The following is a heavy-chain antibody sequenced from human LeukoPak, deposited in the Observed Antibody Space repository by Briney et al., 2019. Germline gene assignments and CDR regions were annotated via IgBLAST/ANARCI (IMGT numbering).Heavy chain of an antibody. CDR3: AQYCSSTSCYTGGLDP. V-gene: IGHV3-7*01. CDR2: IKQDGSEK. D-gene: IGHD2-2*02. Sequence: GGSLRLSCAASGFTFSSYWMTWVRQAPGKGLEWVANIKQDGSEKYYVDSVKGRFTVSRDNAKNSLYLQMNSLRAEDTAVYYCAQYCSSTSCYTGGLDPWGQGTLVTVSS. CDR1: GFTFSSYW. J-gene: IGHJ5*02.